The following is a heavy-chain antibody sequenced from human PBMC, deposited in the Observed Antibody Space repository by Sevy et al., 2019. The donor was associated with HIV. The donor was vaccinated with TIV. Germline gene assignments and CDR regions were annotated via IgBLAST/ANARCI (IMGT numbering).Heavy chain of an antibody. J-gene: IGHJ5*02. Sequence: SETLSLTCTVSGGSISSYYWSWNRQPPGKGLEWIGYIYYSGSTNYNPSLKSRVTISVDTSKNQFSLKLSSVTAADTAVYYCARGHVWFRWFDPWGQGTLVTVSS. CDR3: ARGHVWFRWFDP. CDR1: GGSISSYY. D-gene: IGHD3-10*01. V-gene: IGHV4-59*01. CDR2: IYYSGST.